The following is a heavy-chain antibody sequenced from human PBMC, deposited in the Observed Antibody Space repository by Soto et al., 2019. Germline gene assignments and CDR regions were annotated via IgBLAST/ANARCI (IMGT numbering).Heavy chain of an antibody. CDR2: INPNSGGT. V-gene: IGHV1-2*04. CDR1: GYTFTGYY. J-gene: IGHJ6*02. CDR3: AVSGERRGRNYGMDV. D-gene: IGHD1-1*01. Sequence: GASVKVSCKASGYTFTGYYMHWVRQAPGQGLEWMGWINPNSGGTNYAQKFQGWVTMTRDTSISTAYMELSRLRSDDTAVYYCAVSGERRGRNYGMDVWGQGTTVTVSS.